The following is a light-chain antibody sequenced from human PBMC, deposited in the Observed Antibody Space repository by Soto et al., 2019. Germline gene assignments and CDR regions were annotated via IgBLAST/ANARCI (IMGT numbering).Light chain of an antibody. J-gene: IGLJ2*01. CDR3: SSYTKSSTVV. CDR2: EVS. CDR1: SSDVGGYNY. Sequence: QSALTQTASVSGSPGQSITISCTGTSSDVGGYNYVSWYQHHPGKAPKLMIYEVSNRPSGISNRFSGSKSGNTASLTISGLQAEDEADYYCSSYTKSSTVVFGGGTKLTVL. V-gene: IGLV2-14*01.